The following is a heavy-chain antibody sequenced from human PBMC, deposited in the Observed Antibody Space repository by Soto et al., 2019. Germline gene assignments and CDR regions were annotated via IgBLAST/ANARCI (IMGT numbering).Heavy chain of an antibody. J-gene: IGHJ5*02. D-gene: IGHD1-1*01. V-gene: IGHV3-72*01. Sequence: EVQVAESGGGLVQPGGSLRLSCVGSGFTFSDHYMDWVRQAPGKGLEWVGRSRDKSQSYTTSYAAPAKDRFTISRDDSKNSLYLQMNSLKTDDTAVYYCVRVIKGGTTSFDPWGQGTLVTVSS. CDR1: GFTFSDHY. CDR3: VRVIKGGTTSFDP. CDR2: SRDKSQSYTT.